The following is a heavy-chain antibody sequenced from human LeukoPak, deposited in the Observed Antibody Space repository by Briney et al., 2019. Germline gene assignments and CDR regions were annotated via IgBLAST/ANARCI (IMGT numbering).Heavy chain of an antibody. CDR3: ARVGRFFTGSTTYYYDSSGYYIDY. CDR2: ISSSSSTI. CDR1: GFTFSSYS. J-gene: IGHJ4*02. D-gene: IGHD3-22*01. Sequence: GGSLRLSCAASGFTFSSYSMNWVRQAPGKGLEWVSYISSSSSTIYYADSVKGRFTISRDNAKNSLYLQMNSLRAEDTAVYYCARVGRFFTGSTTYYYDSSGYYIDYWGQGTLVTVSS. V-gene: IGHV3-48*01.